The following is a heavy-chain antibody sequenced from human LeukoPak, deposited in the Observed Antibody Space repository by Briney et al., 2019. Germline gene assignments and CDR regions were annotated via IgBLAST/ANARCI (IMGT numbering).Heavy chain of an antibody. J-gene: IGHJ3*01. CDR3: AKPSNYYGSATDAFDF. D-gene: IGHD3-10*01. Sequence: SETLSLTCTVSGGSIGSSYSYWGWIRQPPEKGLEWIGNIYYSGSTYYNPSLKSRVTISVDTSKNHFSLKLNSVTAADTAVYYCAKPSNYYGSATDAFDFWGQGTMVTVSS. V-gene: IGHV4-39*07. CDR2: IYYSGST. CDR1: GGSIGSSYSY.